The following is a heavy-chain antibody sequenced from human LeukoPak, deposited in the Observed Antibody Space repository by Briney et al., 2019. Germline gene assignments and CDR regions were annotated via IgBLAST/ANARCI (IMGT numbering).Heavy chain of an antibody. J-gene: IGHJ3*02. Sequence: GGSLRPSCAASGFTFSTYNMNWVRQAPGKGLEWVSSISNNNAYMYYADSVKGRFTISRDNAKNSLYLQMNSLTAEDTAVYYCASRYCSSTSCYAFDIWGRGTLVTVSS. CDR1: GFTFSTYN. D-gene: IGHD2-2*01. V-gene: IGHV3-21*01. CDR3: ASRYCSSTSCYAFDI. CDR2: ISNNNAYM.